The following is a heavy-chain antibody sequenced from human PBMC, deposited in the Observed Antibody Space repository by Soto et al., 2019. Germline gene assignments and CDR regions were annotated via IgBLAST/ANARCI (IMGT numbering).Heavy chain of an antibody. J-gene: IGHJ6*02. CDR1: GGTFSSYA. Sequence: QVQLVQSGAEVKKPGSSVKVSCKASGGTFSSYAISWVRQAPGQGLEWMGGIIPIFGTANYAQKFQGRVTIAADESTSTAYMELSSLRSEDTAVYYCARETHRPYNWNYVEGYYYYGMDVWGQGTTVTVSS. D-gene: IGHD1-7*01. CDR3: ARETHRPYNWNYVEGYYYYGMDV. V-gene: IGHV1-69*01. CDR2: IIPIFGTA.